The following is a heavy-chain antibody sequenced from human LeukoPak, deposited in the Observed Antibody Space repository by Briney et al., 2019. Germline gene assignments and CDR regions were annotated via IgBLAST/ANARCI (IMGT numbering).Heavy chain of an antibody. D-gene: IGHD1-26*01. Sequence: SETLSLTCTVSGGSIRSSYYYWGWIRQPPGKGLEWIGSIYDSGSTYYNPSLKSRVTISVDTSKNQFSLKLNSVTAADTAVYYCARCIVGERHYYYGMDVWGQGTTVTVSS. CDR2: IYDSGST. CDR3: ARCIVGERHYYYGMDV. CDR1: GGSIRSSYYY. J-gene: IGHJ6*02. V-gene: IGHV4-39*01.